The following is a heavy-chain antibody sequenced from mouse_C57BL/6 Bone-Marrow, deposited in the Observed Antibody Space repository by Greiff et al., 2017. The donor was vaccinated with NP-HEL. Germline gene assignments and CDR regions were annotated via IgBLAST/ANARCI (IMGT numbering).Heavy chain of an antibody. Sequence: VKLQESGAELARPGASVKLSCKASGYTFTSYGISWVKQRTGQGLEWIGEIYPRSGNTYYNEKFKGKATLTADKSSSTAYMELRSLTSEDSAVYFCAREEGMRYCAMDYWGQGTSVTVSS. CDR2: IYPRSGNT. CDR1: GYTFTSYG. V-gene: IGHV1-81*01. CDR3: AREEGMRYCAMDY. J-gene: IGHJ4*01.